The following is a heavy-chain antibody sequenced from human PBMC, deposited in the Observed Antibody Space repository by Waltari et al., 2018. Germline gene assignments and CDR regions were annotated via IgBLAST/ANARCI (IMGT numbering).Heavy chain of an antibody. Sequence: QVQLVESGGGVVQPGRSLRLSCAASGFTFSSYGMHGVRQAPGKGVEWVAVVWDDESQKYYADSLKGRFTSSRDKSKNTLYLQMNSLRAEDTSVYYCARENNVGSSPADVWGQGTTVTVSS. D-gene: IGHD1-20*01. V-gene: IGHV3-33*01. CDR2: VWDDESQK. CDR1: GFTFSSYG. CDR3: ARENNVGSSPADV. J-gene: IGHJ6*02.